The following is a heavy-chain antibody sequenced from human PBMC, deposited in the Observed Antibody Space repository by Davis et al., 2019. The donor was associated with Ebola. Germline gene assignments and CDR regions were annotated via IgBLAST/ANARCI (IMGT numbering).Heavy chain of an antibody. D-gene: IGHD6-13*01. Sequence: AASVKVSCKVSGGTFSSYAISWVRQAPGQGLEWMGGIIPIFGTANYAQKFQGRVTITADESTSTAYMELSSLRSEDTAAYYCARDRHRSSWSDFDYWGQGTLVTVSS. J-gene: IGHJ4*02. V-gene: IGHV1-69*13. CDR3: ARDRHRSSWSDFDY. CDR2: IIPIFGTA. CDR1: GGTFSSYA.